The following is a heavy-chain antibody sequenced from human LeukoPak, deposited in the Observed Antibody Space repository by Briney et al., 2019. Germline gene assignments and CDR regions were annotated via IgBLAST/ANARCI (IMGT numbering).Heavy chain of an antibody. J-gene: IGHJ4*02. CDR2: ITRSGDTT. CDR1: GLVFSNYA. D-gene: IGHD3-16*01. CDR3: HGGYAYGLENVDY. V-gene: IGHV3-23*01. Sequence: GGSLRLSYAASGLVFSNYAMSWVRLSRGKGLEWITAITRSGDTTHYADSVKGRFTISRDNAKNTVYLQMTGLTVEDSGVYYCHGGYAYGLENVDYWGQGTLVTVSS.